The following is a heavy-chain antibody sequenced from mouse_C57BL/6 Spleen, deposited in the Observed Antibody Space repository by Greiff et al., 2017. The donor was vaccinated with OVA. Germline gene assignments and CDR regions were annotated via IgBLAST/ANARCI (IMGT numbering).Heavy chain of an antibody. Sequence: QVQLVESGPELVKPGASVKISCKASGYAFSSSWMNWVKQRPGKGLEWIGRIYPGDGDTNYNGKFKGKATLTADKSSSTAYMQLSSLTSEDSAVYFCAREGYGSSYFDYWGQGTTLTVSS. J-gene: IGHJ2*01. D-gene: IGHD1-1*01. CDR3: AREGYGSSYFDY. CDR2: IYPGDGDT. CDR1: GYAFSSSW. V-gene: IGHV1-82*01.